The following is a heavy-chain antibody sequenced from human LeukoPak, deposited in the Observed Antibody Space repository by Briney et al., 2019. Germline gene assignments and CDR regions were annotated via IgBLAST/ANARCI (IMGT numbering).Heavy chain of an antibody. V-gene: IGHV3-66*01. D-gene: IGHD5-18*01. CDR1: GFTVSSNY. CDR2: IYSGGST. J-gene: IGHJ4*02. CDR3: ARDGIQLWFSPIDY. Sequence: GGSLRLSCAASGFTVSSNYMSWVRQAPGKGLEWVSVIYSGGSTYYADSVKGRFTISRDNSKNTLYLQMNSLRAEDTAVYYCARDGIQLWFSPIDYWGQGTLVTVSS.